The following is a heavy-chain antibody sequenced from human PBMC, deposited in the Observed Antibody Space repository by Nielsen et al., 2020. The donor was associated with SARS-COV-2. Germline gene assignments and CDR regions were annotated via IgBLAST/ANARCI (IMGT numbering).Heavy chain of an antibody. CDR1: GFTFDDYA. J-gene: IGHJ2*01. Sequence: SRKISCAASGFTFDDYAMHWVRQAPGKGLEWVSGISWNSGSIGYADSVKGRFTISRDNAKYSLYLQMNSLRAEDTALYYCAKDMGPVIWYFDLWGRGTLVTVSS. D-gene: IGHD3-10*01. V-gene: IGHV3-9*01. CDR3: AKDMGPVIWYFDL. CDR2: ISWNSGSI.